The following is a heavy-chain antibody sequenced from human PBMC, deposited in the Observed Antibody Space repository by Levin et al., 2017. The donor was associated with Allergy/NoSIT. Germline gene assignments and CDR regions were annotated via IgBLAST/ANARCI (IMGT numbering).Heavy chain of an antibody. D-gene: IGHD2-8*01. CDR3: AKCQGVRMVYATAGWFDP. V-gene: IGHV3-23*01. Sequence: GGSLRLSCAASEFTFGNYAMTWVRQAPGKGLEWVSGISASGGSTYYTDSVKGRFTISRDNSKNTLYLQMNSLRAEDTAVYYCAKCQGVRMVYATAGWFDPWGQGTLVTVSS. J-gene: IGHJ5*02. CDR1: EFTFGNYA. CDR2: ISASGGST.